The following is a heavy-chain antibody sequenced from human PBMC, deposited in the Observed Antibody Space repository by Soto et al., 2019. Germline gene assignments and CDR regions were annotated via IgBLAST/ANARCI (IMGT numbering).Heavy chain of an antibody. CDR2: ISSSSSYI. J-gene: IGHJ4*02. D-gene: IGHD1-26*01. V-gene: IGHV3-21*01. CDR1: GFTFSSYS. Sequence: GGSLRLSCAASGFTFSSYSMNWVRQAPGKGLEWVSSISSSSSYIYYADSVKGRFTISRDNAKNSLYLQMNSLRAEDTAVYYCARVRLTSGSQSDYWGQGTLVTVSS. CDR3: ARVRLTSGSQSDY.